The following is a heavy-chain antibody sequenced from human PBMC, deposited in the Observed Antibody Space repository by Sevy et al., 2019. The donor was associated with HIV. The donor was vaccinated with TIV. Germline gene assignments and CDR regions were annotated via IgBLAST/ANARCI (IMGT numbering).Heavy chain of an antibody. D-gene: IGHD3-22*01. Sequence: ALVKVSCKASGYTFTGYSMHWVRQAPGQGLEWMGWINPNSGGTNYAQKFQGRVTMTRDTSISTAYMELSRLRSDATAVYYCARVWNSDYYDSSGPNWFDSWGQGTLVTVSS. J-gene: IGHJ5*01. CDR1: GYTFTGYS. V-gene: IGHV1-2*02. CDR2: INPNSGGT. CDR3: ARVWNSDYYDSSGPNWFDS.